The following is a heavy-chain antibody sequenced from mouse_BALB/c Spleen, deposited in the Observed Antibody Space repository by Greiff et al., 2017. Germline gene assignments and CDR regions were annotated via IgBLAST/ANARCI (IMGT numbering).Heavy chain of an antibody. J-gene: IGHJ1*01. V-gene: IGHV5-6-5*01. CDR3: AREGNYWYFDV. CDR1: GFTFSSYA. D-gene: IGHD2-1*01. CDR2: ISSGGST. Sequence: EVKVEESGGGLVKPGGSLKLSCAASGFTFSSYAMSWVRQTPEKRLEWVASISSGGSTYYPDSVKGRFTISRDNARNILYLQMSSLRSEDTAMYYCAREGNYWYFDVWGAGTTVTVSS.